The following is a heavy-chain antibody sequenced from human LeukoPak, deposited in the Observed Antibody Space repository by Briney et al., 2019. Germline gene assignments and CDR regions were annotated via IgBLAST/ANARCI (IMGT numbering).Heavy chain of an antibody. V-gene: IGHV4-59*12. J-gene: IGHJ6*03. CDR2: IYYSGST. CDR1: GGSISSYY. Sequence: SETLSLTCTVSGGSISSYYWSWLRQPPGKGLEWIGYIYYSGSTNYSPSLKSRVTISVDTSKNQFSLRLSSVTAADTAVYYCARDQEGATVTSPYYYYYMDVWGKGTTVTISS. D-gene: IGHD4-17*01. CDR3: ARDQEGATVTSPYYYYYMDV.